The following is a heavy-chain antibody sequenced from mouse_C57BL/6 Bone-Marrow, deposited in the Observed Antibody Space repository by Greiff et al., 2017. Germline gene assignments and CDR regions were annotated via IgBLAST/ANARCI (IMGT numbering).Heavy chain of an antibody. CDR3: ARRGSSYNY. D-gene: IGHD1-1*01. CDR1: GYTFTDYE. Sequence: VQLQQSGAELVRPGASVTLSCKASGYTFTDYEMHWVKQTPVHGLEWIGAIDPETGGPAYNQKFKGKAILTADKSSSTAYMELRSLTSEDSAVXYCARRGSSYNYWGQGTTLTVSS. CDR2: IDPETGGP. J-gene: IGHJ2*01. V-gene: IGHV1-15*01.